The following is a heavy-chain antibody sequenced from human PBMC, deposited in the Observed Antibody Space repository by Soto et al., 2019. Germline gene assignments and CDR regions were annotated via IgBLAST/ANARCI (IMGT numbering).Heavy chain of an antibody. CDR2: VNPNTGLT. J-gene: IGHJ5*02. Sequence: ASVKVSCKASGYTFTAFYMNWVRQAPGQGLEWMGWVNPNTGLTKYAQKFRDRVTMTRDTSINTAYMELSGLTSDDTAVYYCTTLRLDPWGQGTLVTVSS. CDR3: TTLRLDP. D-gene: IGHD6-25*01. CDR1: GYTFTAFY. V-gene: IGHV1-2*02.